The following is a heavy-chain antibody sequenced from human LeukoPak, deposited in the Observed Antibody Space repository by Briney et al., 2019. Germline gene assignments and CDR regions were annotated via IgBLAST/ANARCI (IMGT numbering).Heavy chain of an antibody. CDR1: GFTFTTYE. J-gene: IGHJ4*02. Sequence: GGSLRLSCAASGFTFTTYEMNWVRQAPGKGLEWLSYISANGDTIYYADSVKGRFTISRDNGRKSLYLQINSLRVEDTGIYYCVSAYGGLLDYWGQGTLVTVSS. CDR3: VSAYGGLLDY. D-gene: IGHD3-16*01. CDR2: ISANGDTI. V-gene: IGHV3-48*03.